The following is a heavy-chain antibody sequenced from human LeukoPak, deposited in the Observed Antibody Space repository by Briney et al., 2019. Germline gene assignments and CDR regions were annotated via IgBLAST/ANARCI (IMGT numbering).Heavy chain of an antibody. J-gene: IGHJ3*02. CDR3: ARPTYYYDIDGFDI. CDR1: GFTFSSYW. V-gene: IGHV3-7*01. D-gene: IGHD3-22*01. CDR2: IKQDGSEK. Sequence: PGGSLRLSCAAFGFTFSSYWMSWVRQAPGKGLEWVANIKQDGSEKYYVDSVKGRFTISRDNAKNSLYLQMNSLRAEDTAVYYCARPTYYYDIDGFDIWGQGTMVIVSS.